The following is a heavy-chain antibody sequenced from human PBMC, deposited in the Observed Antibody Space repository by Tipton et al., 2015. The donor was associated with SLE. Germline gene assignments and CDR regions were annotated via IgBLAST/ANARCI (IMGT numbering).Heavy chain of an antibody. D-gene: IGHD6-13*01. V-gene: IGHV3-30*14. CDR1: GFIFSTYA. Sequence: RSLRLSCAASGFIFSTYAMHWVRQAPGKGLEWVAVISDDGSNKYYADSVKGRITISRDNSKNTLYLQMNSLRAEDTAVYYCATGYNSTWDGGMDVRGQGTTVTVSS. J-gene: IGHJ6*02. CDR3: ATGYNSTWDGGMDV. CDR2: ISDDGSNK.